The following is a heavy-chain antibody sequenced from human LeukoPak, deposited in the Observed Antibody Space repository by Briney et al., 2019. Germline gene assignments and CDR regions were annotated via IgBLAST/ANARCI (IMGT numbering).Heavy chain of an antibody. V-gene: IGHV4-31*03. D-gene: IGHD5-12*01. J-gene: IGHJ4*02. CDR1: GGSISSGGYY. CDR3: ASGYSGYADY. CDR2: IYYSGST. Sequence: SQTLSLTCTVSGGSISSGGYYWSWIRQHPGKGLEWIGYIYYSGSTYYNPSLKSRVTISVDTSKNQFSLRLSSVTAADTAVYYCASGYSGYADYWGQGTLVTVSS.